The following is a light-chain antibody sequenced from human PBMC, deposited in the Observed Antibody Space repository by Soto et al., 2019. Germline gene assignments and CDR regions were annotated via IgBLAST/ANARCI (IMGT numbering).Light chain of an antibody. V-gene: IGLV2-14*01. Sequence: QSVLTQPASVSGSPGQSIAISCTGTSSDVGGYNSVSWYQQYPGKAPKLMIHDVSNRPSGVSNRFSGSKSGNTASLTISGLQAEDEADYYCSLFTTSTSDVFGSGTKLTVL. CDR2: DVS. CDR1: SSDVGGYNS. CDR3: SLFTTSTSDV. J-gene: IGLJ1*01.